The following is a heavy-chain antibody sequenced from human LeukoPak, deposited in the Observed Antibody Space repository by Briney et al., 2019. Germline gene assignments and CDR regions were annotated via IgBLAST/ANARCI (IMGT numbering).Heavy chain of an antibody. CDR1: GFTFSSYA. V-gene: IGHV3-23*01. Sequence: GGSLRLSCAASGFTFSSYAVNWVRQAPGKGLEWVSCISYNGGSAHYADSVRGRFTISRDNSRNTLYLRMNSLRAEDTAVYYCARDPNGDYIGAFDFRGQGTMVTVSS. J-gene: IGHJ3*01. CDR2: ISYNGGSA. D-gene: IGHD4-17*01. CDR3: ARDPNGDYIGAFDF.